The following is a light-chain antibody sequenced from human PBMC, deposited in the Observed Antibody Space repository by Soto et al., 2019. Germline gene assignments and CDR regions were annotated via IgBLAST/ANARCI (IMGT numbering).Light chain of an antibody. V-gene: IGKV3-20*01. CDR1: QSFSSDY. CDR2: GAS. J-gene: IGKJ3*01. CDR3: QHYDNSPPSVT. Sequence: ELVFTQSPYTLSLPAGERATLAFRASQSFSSDYLVWYQQKPGQAPRLLIYGASRRATVSPARFSGSGSGTDFILTISRLEPEDFAVYYCQHYDNSPPSVTFGPGTKVDIK.